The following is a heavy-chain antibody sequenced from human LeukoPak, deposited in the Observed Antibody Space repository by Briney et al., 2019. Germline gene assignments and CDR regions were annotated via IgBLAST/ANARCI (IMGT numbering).Heavy chain of an antibody. Sequence: ASVKVSCKASGYTFTSYYMHWVRQASGQGLEWMGIISPSGGSTSYAQKFQGRVTMTRDMSTSTVYMELSSLRSEDTAVYYCARDGGTDYDGVQGFDYWGQGTLVTVSS. CDR1: GYTFTSYY. D-gene: IGHD3-22*01. V-gene: IGHV1-46*01. CDR3: ARDGGTDYDGVQGFDY. CDR2: ISPSGGST. J-gene: IGHJ4*02.